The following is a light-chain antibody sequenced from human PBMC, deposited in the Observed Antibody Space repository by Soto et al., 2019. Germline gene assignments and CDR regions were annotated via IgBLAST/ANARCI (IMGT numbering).Light chain of an antibody. J-gene: IGKJ4*01. CDR2: WAS. CDR3: QQYYGTPPT. V-gene: IGKV4-1*01. CDR1: QSVLYTSNNKNF. Sequence: DIVMTQSPDSLAVSLGERATINCRSSQSVLYTSNNKNFLAWYQQKPGQPPKLLIYWASTRESGVPDRFSGSGSATEFTLTISSLQAEDVAVYYCQQYYGTPPTCGGGTKVEIK.